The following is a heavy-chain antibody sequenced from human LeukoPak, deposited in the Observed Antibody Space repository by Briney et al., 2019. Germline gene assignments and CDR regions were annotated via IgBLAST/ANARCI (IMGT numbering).Heavy chain of an antibody. J-gene: IGHJ3*02. CDR2: IKQDGSEK. V-gene: IGHV3-7*01. Sequence: PGGSLRLSCAASGFTFSSYWMSWVRQAPGKGLEWVANIKQDGSEKYYVDSVKGRFTISRDNAKNSLYLQMNCLRAEDTAVYYCAREGFWSGETDAFDIWGQGTMVTVSS. CDR3: AREGFWSGETDAFDI. CDR1: GFTFSSYW. D-gene: IGHD3-3*01.